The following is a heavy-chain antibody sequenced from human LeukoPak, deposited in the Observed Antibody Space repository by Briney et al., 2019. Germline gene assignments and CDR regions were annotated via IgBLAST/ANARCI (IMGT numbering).Heavy chain of an antibody. J-gene: IGHJ4*02. D-gene: IGHD2-15*01. CDR1: GYTFTSYG. CDR3: ATDLGVVVGPPFDY. CDR2: ISAYNGNT. V-gene: IGHV1-18*01. Sequence: GASVKVSCKASGYTFTSYGISWVRQAPGQGLEWMGWISAYNGNTNYAQKLQGRVTMTTDTSTSTAYMELSSLRSEDTAVYYCATDLGVVVGPPFDYWGQGTLVTVSS.